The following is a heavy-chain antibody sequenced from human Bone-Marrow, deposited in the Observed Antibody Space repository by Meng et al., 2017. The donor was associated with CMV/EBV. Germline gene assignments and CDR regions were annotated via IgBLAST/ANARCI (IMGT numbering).Heavy chain of an antibody. V-gene: IGHV3-53*01. CDR2: IYSGGST. CDR1: GFTFSSYA. D-gene: IGHD2-2*01. CDR3: ARGSAANSSWYAYPLDY. J-gene: IGHJ4*02. Sequence: GESLKISCAASGFTFSSYAMHWVRQAPGRGLEWVSVIYSGGSTFYADSVKGRFTISRDNSRNTLYLQMNSLRAEDTAIYYCARGSAANSSWYAYPLDYWGQGTLVTVYS.